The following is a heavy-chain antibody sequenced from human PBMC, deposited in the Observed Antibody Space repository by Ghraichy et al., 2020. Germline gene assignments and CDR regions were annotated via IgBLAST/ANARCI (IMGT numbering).Heavy chain of an antibody. CDR3: AKALRVMVVAVNGFDS. Sequence: GESLNISCAASGFKFRNYAMGWVRQVPGKGLEWVSIISDSGGSTYYADSVKGRFTISRDNSKNTVFLQMNTLTTEDTAVYFCAKALRVMVVAVNGFDSWGQGTLVTVPS. J-gene: IGHJ5*01. V-gene: IGHV3-23*01. CDR2: ISDSGGST. CDR1: GFKFRNYA. D-gene: IGHD2-15*01.